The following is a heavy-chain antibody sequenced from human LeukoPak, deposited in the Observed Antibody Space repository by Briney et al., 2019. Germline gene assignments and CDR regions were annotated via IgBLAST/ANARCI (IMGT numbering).Heavy chain of an antibody. CDR3: ARDTTYYYDSSGYPYDAFDI. CDR1: GYTFTGYY. D-gene: IGHD3-22*01. J-gene: IGHJ3*02. CDR2: INPNSGGT. Sequence: ASVKVSCKASGYTFTGYYMHWVRQAPGQGLEWMGWINPNSGGTNYAQKFQGRVTMTRDTSISTAYMELSRRRSDDTAVYYCARDTTYYYDSSGYPYDAFDIWGQGTMVTVSS. V-gene: IGHV1-2*02.